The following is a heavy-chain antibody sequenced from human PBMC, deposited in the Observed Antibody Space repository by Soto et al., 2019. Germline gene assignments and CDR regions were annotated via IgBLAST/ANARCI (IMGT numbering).Heavy chain of an antibody. Sequence: QVQLMESGGAVVQPGRSLRLSCAASGFTFSSYAMHWVRQAPGKGLEWVAIISHDGSSIYYGDSVKGRFTISRDNSKRTLYLQMNSLRSEDTAVYYCARVRQQWLVSAHYFDCWGQGTLVTVSS. CDR3: ARVRQQWLVSAHYFDC. J-gene: IGHJ4*02. D-gene: IGHD6-19*01. CDR2: ISHDGSSI. CDR1: GFTFSSYA. V-gene: IGHV3-30-3*01.